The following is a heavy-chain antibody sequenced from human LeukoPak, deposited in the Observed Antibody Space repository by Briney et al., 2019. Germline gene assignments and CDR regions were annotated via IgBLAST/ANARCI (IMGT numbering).Heavy chain of an antibody. CDR2: IYYSGST. V-gene: IGHV4-59*01. CDR1: GGSISSYY. J-gene: IGHJ5*02. Sequence: PSETLSLTCTVSGGSISSYYWSWIRQPPGKGLGWVGYIYYSGSTNYNPSLKSRVTISVDTSKNQFSLKLSSVTAADTAVYYCARDAGIAAAEPRNWFDPWGQGTLVTVSS. D-gene: IGHD6-13*01. CDR3: ARDAGIAAAEPRNWFDP.